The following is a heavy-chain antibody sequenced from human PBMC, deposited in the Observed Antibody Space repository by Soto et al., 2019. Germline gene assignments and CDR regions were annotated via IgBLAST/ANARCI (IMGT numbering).Heavy chain of an antibody. D-gene: IGHD3-16*01. CDR1: GGTFSRYA. CDR2: IIAIFGTA. CDR3: ARDIVFGGTYGMDV. V-gene: IGHV1-69*12. J-gene: IGHJ6*02. Sequence: QVQLVQSGAEVKKPGSSVKVSCKASGGTFSRYAISWVRQAPGQGLEWMGGIIAIFGTANYAQKFQGRVTITADESTSTAYMELSSLTSEDAAVYYCARDIVFGGTYGMDVWGQGTTVTVSS.